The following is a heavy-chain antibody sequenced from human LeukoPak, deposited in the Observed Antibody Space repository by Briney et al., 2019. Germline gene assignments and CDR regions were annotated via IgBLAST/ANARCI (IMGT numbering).Heavy chain of an antibody. CDR2: INHSGST. CDR3: ARVRRSSNRPDAFDI. Sequence: SETLSLTCAVYGGSFSGYYWSWIRQPPGKGLEWIGEINHSGSTNYNPSLKSRVTISVDTSKNQFSLRLTSVTAADTAVYHCARVRRSSNRPDAFDIWGRGTLVTVSS. V-gene: IGHV4-34*01. CDR1: GGSFSGYY. D-gene: IGHD2-2*01. J-gene: IGHJ3*02.